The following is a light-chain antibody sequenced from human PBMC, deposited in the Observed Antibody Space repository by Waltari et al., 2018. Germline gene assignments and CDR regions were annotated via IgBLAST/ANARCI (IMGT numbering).Light chain of an antibody. Sequence: DIQMTQSPSSLSASVGDRVTITCRASHSISGSLNWYQQKPGKAPKLLIYAASSLQRGVPSRFSGSASGTYFTLTISSLQPEDFATYYCLQTYSTPLTFGGGTNVDIK. V-gene: IGKV1-39*01. CDR2: AAS. J-gene: IGKJ4*01. CDR3: LQTYSTPLT. CDR1: HSISGS.